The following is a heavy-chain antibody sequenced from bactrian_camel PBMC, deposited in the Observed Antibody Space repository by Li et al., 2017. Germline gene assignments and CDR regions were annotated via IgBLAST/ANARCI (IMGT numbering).Heavy chain of an antibody. J-gene: IGHJ4*01. D-gene: IGHD6*01. CDR2: TYTGIRYT. Sequence: VQLVESGGGSAQAGGSLRLSCAASGYASSSNCMGWSRQVSGKERERVAMIVTYTGIRYTEYADSVKGRFTISQDNAKNTVTLQMSSLKPEDTAMYYCAAGRTYGSRTKNCRYDYWGQGTQVTVS. CDR3: AAGRTYGSRTKNCRYDY. V-gene: IGHV3S40*01. CDR1: GYASSSNC.